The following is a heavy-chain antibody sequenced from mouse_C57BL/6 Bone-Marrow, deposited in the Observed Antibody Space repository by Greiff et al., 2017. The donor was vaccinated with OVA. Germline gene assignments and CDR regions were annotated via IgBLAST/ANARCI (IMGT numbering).Heavy chain of an antibody. CDR3: ARPSTIVPRYWYFDV. V-gene: IGHV3-8*01. J-gene: IGHJ1*03. Sequence: EVKLMESGPGLAKPSQTLSLTCSVTGYSITSDYWNWIRKFPGNKLEYMGYISYSGSTYYNPSLKSRISITRDTSKNQYYLQLNSVTTEDTATYYCARPSTIVPRYWYFDVWGTGTTVTVSS. CDR2: ISYSGST. CDR1: GYSITSDY. D-gene: IGHD2-5*01.